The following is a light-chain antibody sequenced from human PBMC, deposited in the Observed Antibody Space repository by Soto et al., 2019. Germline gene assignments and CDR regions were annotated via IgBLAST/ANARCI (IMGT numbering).Light chain of an antibody. J-gene: IGLJ2*01. CDR3: SSYTTSSTLEV. CDR2: DVT. CDR1: SSDVGGYNY. V-gene: IGLV2-14*01. Sequence: QSVLTQPASVSGSPGQSITISCTGTSSDVGGYNYVSWYQQHPGKAPKLMIYDVTTRPSGVSNRFSGSKSGNTASLTISGLQAEDEADYYCSSYTTSSTLEVFGGGTKVTVL.